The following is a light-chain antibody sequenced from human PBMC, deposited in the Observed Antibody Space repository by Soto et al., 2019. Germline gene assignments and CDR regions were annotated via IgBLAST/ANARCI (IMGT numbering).Light chain of an antibody. Sequence: DIQMTQSPSTLSASVGDRVTITCRASQSISSWLAWYQQKPGKAPKLLIYKASSSESGVPSRFSGSGSGTEFSLTISSLQPDDFATYYCQQYDGSPYTFGQGTKLEIK. CDR3: QQYDGSPYT. V-gene: IGKV1-5*03. J-gene: IGKJ2*01. CDR1: QSISSW. CDR2: KAS.